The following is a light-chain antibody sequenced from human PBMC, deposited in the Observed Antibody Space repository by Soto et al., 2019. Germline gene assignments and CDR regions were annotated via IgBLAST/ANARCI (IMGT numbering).Light chain of an antibody. CDR3: CSYTSTNTLV. Sequence: QSALTQPASVSGSPGQSITISCTGTSSDVGSYDLVSWYQQRPGRAPRLMIFEVAKRPSGISTRFSGSKSGNTASLTISGLQAVDEADYFCCSYTSTNTLVFGGGTQLTV. V-gene: IGLV2-23*02. J-gene: IGLJ2*01. CDR1: SSDVGSYDL. CDR2: EVA.